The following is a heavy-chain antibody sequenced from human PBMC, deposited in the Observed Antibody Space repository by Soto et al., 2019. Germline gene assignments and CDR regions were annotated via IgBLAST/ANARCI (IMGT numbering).Heavy chain of an antibody. J-gene: IGHJ5*02. D-gene: IGHD3-16*01. CDR1: GYSFTNND. Sequence: GASVKVSCKASGYSFTNNDVSWVRQATVQGLEWMVWMNPGSGDTGYAQKFQGRVTMTRDISIATAYMELSSLRSDDTAIYYCARMATFGSLNWFDPWGQGTLVTVAS. V-gene: IGHV1-8*01. CDR3: ARMATFGSLNWFDP. CDR2: MNPGSGDT.